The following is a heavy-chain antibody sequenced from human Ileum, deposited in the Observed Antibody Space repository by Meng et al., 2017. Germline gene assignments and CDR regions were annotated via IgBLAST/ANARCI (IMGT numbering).Heavy chain of an antibody. V-gene: IGHV3-23*01. CDR2: ISGSGDTT. CDR3: AKDQSFDP. CDR1: GFTFNNYA. J-gene: IGHJ5*02. Sequence: GESLKISCAASGFTFNNYAMSWVRQAPGKGLEWVSSISGSGDTTYYADSVKGRFAISRDSSKNTMYLQLSSLRADDTAVYYCAKDQSFDPWGQGNLVTVSS.